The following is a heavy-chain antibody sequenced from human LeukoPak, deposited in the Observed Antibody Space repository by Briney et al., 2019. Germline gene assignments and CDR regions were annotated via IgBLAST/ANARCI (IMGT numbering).Heavy chain of an antibody. CDR3: AREGTSGTHLNWFDP. D-gene: IGHD1-1*01. Sequence: SETLSLTCTVSGGSISSSDYYWGWIRQPPGKGLEWIGSIYYSGRTYYNPSLKSRVTISVDTSKNQFSLKLSSVTAADTAVYYCAREGTSGTHLNWFDPWGQGTLVTVSS. V-gene: IGHV4-39*07. J-gene: IGHJ5*02. CDR2: IYYSGRT. CDR1: GGSISSSDYY.